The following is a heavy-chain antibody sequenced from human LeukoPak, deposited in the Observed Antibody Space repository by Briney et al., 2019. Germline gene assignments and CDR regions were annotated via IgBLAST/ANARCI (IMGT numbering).Heavy chain of an antibody. Sequence: SETLSLTCTVSGGSISSYYWSWIRQPPGKGLEYIGYIYYSGYTNYNPSLKSRVTISVDTSKNQFSLKLSSVTAADTAVYYCARVQTVTTYYYYYYMDVWGKGTTVTISS. CDR1: GGSISSYY. D-gene: IGHD4-17*01. CDR2: IYYSGYT. J-gene: IGHJ6*03. CDR3: ARVQTVTTYYYYYYMDV. V-gene: IGHV4-59*01.